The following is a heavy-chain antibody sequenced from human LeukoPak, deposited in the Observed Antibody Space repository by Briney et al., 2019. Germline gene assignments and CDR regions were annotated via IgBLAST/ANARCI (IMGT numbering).Heavy chain of an antibody. Sequence: GESLKISCKGSGYSFSSNWIGWVRQMPGKGLEWMGIIYPGDSDTRYSPSFQGQVTISADKSISTAYLQWSSLKASDTAMYYCARAEPSYYYDSSGYSQALDYWGQGTLVTVSS. CDR2: IYPGDSDT. V-gene: IGHV5-51*01. D-gene: IGHD3-22*01. CDR1: GYSFSSNW. J-gene: IGHJ4*02. CDR3: ARAEPSYYYDSSGYSQALDY.